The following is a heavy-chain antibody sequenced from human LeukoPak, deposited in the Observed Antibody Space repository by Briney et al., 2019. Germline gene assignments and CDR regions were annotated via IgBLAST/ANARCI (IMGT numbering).Heavy chain of an antibody. CDR2: IKRDGSEK. V-gene: IGHV3-7*05. CDR3: ARARDYGSGKANAFDI. CDR1: GFTFSSYW. Sequence: GGSLKLSCAASGFTFSSYWMSWVRQAPGKGLEWVANIKRDGSEKYYVDSVKGRFTISRDNADNSLYLQMNSLRAEDTAFYYCARARDYGSGKANAFDIWGQGTMVTVSS. J-gene: IGHJ3*02. D-gene: IGHD3-10*01.